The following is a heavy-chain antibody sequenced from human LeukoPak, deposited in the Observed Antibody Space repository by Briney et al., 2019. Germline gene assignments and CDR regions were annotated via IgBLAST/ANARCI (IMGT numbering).Heavy chain of an antibody. D-gene: IGHD6-13*01. J-gene: IGHJ4*02. V-gene: IGHV4-59*07. CDR2: IYYSGCT. CDR1: GGSHSSYF. CDR3: ASYSGSWYVFDY. Sequence: SDTLSLTRTVSGGSHSSYFWSWIRQPPGKGREWIGYIYYSGCTKYNPSLTSRVTISVDTAKHQFSLKQSSETAADTAVYYCASYSGSWYVFDYWGQGTLVTVSS.